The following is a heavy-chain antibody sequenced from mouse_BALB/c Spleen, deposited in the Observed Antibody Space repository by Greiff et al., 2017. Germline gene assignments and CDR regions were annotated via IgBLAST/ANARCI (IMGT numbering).Heavy chain of an antibody. CDR3: ARAPIYYGNYGWYFDV. D-gene: IGHD2-1*01. CDR2: IWGDGST. J-gene: IGHJ1*01. CDR1: GFSLTGYG. V-gene: IGHV2-6-7*01. Sequence: VKLQESGPGLVAPSQSLSITCTVSGFSLTGYGVNWVRQPPGKGLEWLGMIWGDGSTDYNSALKSRLSISKDNSKSQVFLKMNSLQTDDTARYYCARAPIYYGNYGWYFDVWGAGTTVTASS.